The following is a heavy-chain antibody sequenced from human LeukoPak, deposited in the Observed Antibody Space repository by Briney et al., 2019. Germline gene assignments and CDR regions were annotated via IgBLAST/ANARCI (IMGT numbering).Heavy chain of an antibody. CDR1: GGSFSGYY. CDR2: LNRSGSI. J-gene: IGHJ4*02. CDR3: ARGIISYDFWSGDRVFGY. V-gene: IGHV4-34*01. D-gene: IGHD3-3*01. Sequence: PSETLSLTCAVYGGSFSGYYWSWLRQPPGKGLEWIGELNRSGSINYNHSLKSRVTISVDTTKNQFSLKLSSVTAADTAVYYWARGIISYDFWSGDRVFGYWGQGTLVTVAS.